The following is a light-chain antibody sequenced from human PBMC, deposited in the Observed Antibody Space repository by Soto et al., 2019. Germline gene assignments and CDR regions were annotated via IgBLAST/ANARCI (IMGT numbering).Light chain of an antibody. CDR3: MQGITFT. V-gene: IGKV2-30*01. CDR2: KAS. CDR1: QSLVYSDGNTY. J-gene: IGKJ1*01. Sequence: VLTQSPLSLSVTLGQPASISCRSSQSLVYSDGNTYLNWFQQRTGQSPRRLIYKASKRDSGVPDRYSGSGSGTYFTLSISRVEAGDVGLYYCMQGITFTFGQGTRVEI.